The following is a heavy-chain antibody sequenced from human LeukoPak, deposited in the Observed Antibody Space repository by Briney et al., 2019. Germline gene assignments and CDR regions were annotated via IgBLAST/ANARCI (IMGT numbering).Heavy chain of an antibody. CDR2: ISGSGDST. J-gene: IGHJ4*02. V-gene: IGHV3-23*01. CDR3: AKSKQLAPWDY. D-gene: IGHD1-1*01. Sequence: PGGSLRLSCAASGFTFSSYGMTWVRQAPGKGLEWVSTISGSGDSTYYADSVKGRFTISRDNSKNTLYLQMNSLRAEDTAVCYCAKSKQLAPWDYWGQGTLVTVSS. CDR1: GFTFSSYG.